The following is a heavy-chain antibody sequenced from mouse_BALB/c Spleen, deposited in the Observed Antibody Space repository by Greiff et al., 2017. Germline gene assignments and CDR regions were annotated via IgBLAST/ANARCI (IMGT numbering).Heavy chain of an antibody. Sequence: EVKVVESGGGLVKPGGSLKLSCAASGFAFSSYDMSWVRQTPEKRLEWVAYISSGGGSTYYPDTVKGRFTISRDNAKNTLYLQMSSLKSEDTAMYYCARQEVRRAWFAYWGQGTLVTVSA. J-gene: IGHJ3*01. D-gene: IGHD2-14*01. CDR2: ISSGGGST. CDR3: ARQEVRRAWFAY. CDR1: GFAFSSYD. V-gene: IGHV5-12-1*01.